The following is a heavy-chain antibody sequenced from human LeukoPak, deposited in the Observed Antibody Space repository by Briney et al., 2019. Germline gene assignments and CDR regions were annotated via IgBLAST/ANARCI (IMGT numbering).Heavy chain of an antibody. CDR3: ARADYGDDYYFDY. J-gene: IGHJ4*02. V-gene: IGHV4-59*01. CDR1: GGSISSYY. CDR2: IYYSEDT. D-gene: IGHD4-17*01. Sequence: SETLSLTCTVSGGSISSYYWSWIRQPPGKGLEWIGYIYYSEDTNYHPSLKSRVTISVDTSKNQFSLKLSSVTAADTAVYYCARADYGDDYYFDYWGQGTLVTVSS.